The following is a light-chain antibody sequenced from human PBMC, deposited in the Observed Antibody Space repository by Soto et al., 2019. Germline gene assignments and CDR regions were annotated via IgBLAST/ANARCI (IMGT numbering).Light chain of an antibody. V-gene: IGKV3-15*01. CDR3: QQYNNWPPA. J-gene: IGKJ1*01. Sequence: EIVMTQSPATLSVSPGERATLSCRASQSVSGNLAWYQQKPGQVPRLLIYGASTRATGIPDRFSGSGSGTEFTLTISSLQSEDFAVYSCQQYNNWPPAFGQGTKVEIK. CDR1: QSVSGN. CDR2: GAS.